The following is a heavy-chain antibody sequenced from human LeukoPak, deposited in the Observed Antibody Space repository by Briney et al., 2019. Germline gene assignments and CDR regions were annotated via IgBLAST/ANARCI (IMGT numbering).Heavy chain of an antibody. CDR1: GYTFISYG. CDR3: ARDRYYGSGLPFDY. Sequence: ASVKVSCKASGYTFISYGISWVRQAPGQGLEWMGWISAYNGNTNYAQKLQGRVTMTTDTSTSTAYMELRSPRSDDTAVYYCARDRYYGSGLPFDYWGQGTLVTVSS. V-gene: IGHV1-18*01. CDR2: ISAYNGNT. D-gene: IGHD3-10*01. J-gene: IGHJ4*02.